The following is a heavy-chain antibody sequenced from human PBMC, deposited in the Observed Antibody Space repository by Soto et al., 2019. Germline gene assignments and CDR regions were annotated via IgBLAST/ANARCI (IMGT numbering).Heavy chain of an antibody. CDR3: ARDGTGWYFDL. J-gene: IGHJ2*01. CDR2: ISYDGSNK. Sequence: QVQLVESGGGVVQPGRSLRLSCAASGFTFSSYAMHWVRQAPGKGLEWVAVISYDGSNKYYADSVKGRFTISRDNSKNTLYLQMNSLRAEDTAVYYCARDGTGWYFDLWGRGTLVTVSS. D-gene: IGHD1-1*01. V-gene: IGHV3-30-3*01. CDR1: GFTFSSYA.